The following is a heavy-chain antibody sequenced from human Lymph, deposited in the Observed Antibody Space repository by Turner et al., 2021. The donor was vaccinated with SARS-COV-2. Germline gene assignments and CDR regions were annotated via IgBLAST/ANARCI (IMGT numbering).Heavy chain of an antibody. V-gene: IGHV4-31*03. Sequence: QVQLQESGPGLVKPSQTLSLTCPVSGGSISSGGYYWSWIRQHPGKGLEWIGYIYYRGRTYYNPALKSRVTISVDTSKNQFSLKLSSVTAADTAVYYCARDYGGNSNYFGYWGQGTLVTVSS. CDR3: ARDYGGNSNYFGY. CDR2: IYYRGRT. J-gene: IGHJ4*02. D-gene: IGHD4-17*01. CDR1: GGSISSGGYY.